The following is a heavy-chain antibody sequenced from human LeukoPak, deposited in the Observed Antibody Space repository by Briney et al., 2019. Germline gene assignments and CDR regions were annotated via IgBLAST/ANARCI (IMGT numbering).Heavy chain of an antibody. V-gene: IGHV4-59*01. J-gene: IGHJ4*02. Sequence: SETLSLTCTVSGGSISSYYWSWIRQPPGKGLEWIGYIYYSGSTNYNPSLKSRVTISVDTSKNQFSLKLSSVTAADTAVYYCARQGVGATDFWGQGSLVTVSS. CDR2: IYYSGST. CDR3: ARQGVGATDF. D-gene: IGHD1-26*01. CDR1: GGSISSYY.